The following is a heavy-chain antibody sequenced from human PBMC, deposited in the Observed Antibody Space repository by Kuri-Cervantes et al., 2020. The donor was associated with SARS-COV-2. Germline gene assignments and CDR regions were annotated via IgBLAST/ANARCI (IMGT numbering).Heavy chain of an antibody. Sequence: SETLSLTGTVSGGSISSYYWSWIRQPPGKGLEWIGYIYYSGSTNYNPSLKSRVTISVDTSKHQFSLKLSSVTAADTAVYYCARELTNWGSGGSAYDAFDIWGQGTMVTVSS. V-gene: IGHV4-59*12. J-gene: IGHJ3*02. CDR3: ARELTNWGSGGSAYDAFDI. CDR2: IYYSGST. CDR1: GGSISSYY. D-gene: IGHD7-27*01.